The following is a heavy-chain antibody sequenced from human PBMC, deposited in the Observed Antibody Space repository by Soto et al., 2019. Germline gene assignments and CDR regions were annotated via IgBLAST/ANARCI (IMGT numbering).Heavy chain of an antibody. CDR3: ARPLYSYAYILSNGMAV. CDR1: GFTFSSYE. V-gene: IGHV3-48*03. Sequence: GGSLRLSCAASGFTFSSYEMNWVRQAPGKGLEWVSYISSSGSTIYYADSVKGRFTISRDNAKNSLYLQMNSLRAEDTAVYYCARPLYSYAYILSNGMAVWGQGTTVTVSS. D-gene: IGHD5-18*01. J-gene: IGHJ6*02. CDR2: ISSSGSTI.